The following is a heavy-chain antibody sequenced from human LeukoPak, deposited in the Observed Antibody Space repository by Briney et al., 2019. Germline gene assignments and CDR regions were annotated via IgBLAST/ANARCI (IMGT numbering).Heavy chain of an antibody. CDR1: GFTFSSYA. CDR3: AKGQTGEGEIGWFDP. V-gene: IGHV3-23*01. J-gene: IGHJ5*02. D-gene: IGHD1-1*01. CDR2: ISGSGGIT. Sequence: HAGGSLRLSCAASGFTFSSYAMTWVRQAPGKGLEWVSAISGSGGITYVAGSVKGRFTISRDNSKNTLCLQMNGLRAEDTAVYYCAKGQTGEGEIGWFDPWGQGILVTVSS.